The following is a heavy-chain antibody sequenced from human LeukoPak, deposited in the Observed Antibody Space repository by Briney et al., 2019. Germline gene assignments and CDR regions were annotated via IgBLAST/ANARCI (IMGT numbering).Heavy chain of an antibody. CDR1: GYTFTGYY. CDR2: INPNSGGT. V-gene: IGHV1-2*02. J-gene: IGHJ4*02. CDR3: ARASVVVVPAAAGGVDY. D-gene: IGHD2-2*01. Sequence: ASVKVSCKASGYTFTGYYMHWVRQAPGQGLEWMGWINPNSGGTNYAQKFQGRVTMTGDTSISTAYMELSRLRSDDTAVYYCARASVVVVPAAAGGVDYWGQGTLVTVSS.